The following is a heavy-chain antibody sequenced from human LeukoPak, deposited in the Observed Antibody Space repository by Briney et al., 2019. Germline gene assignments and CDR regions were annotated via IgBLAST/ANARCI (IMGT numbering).Heavy chain of an antibody. CDR2: VNPNNGGR. Sequence: ASVTVSFTSSGYTFTFYYMHWVRQPHGQGQEWMGLVNPNNGGRNYAQKFQGRVTMTRDTSIRTAYMELSRLRSDDTAVYYCARLETGITIFGVDKYFQHWGQGTLVTVSS. V-gene: IGHV1-2*02. CDR3: ARLETGITIFGVDKYFQH. J-gene: IGHJ1*01. CDR1: GYTFTFYY. D-gene: IGHD3-3*01.